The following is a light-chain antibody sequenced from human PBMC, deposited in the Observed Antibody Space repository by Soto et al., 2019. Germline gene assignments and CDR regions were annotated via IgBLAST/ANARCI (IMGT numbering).Light chain of an antibody. J-gene: IGKJ1*01. CDR1: QSLLHSDGYNY. V-gene: IGKV2-28*01. CDR3: MQALQTPVT. CDR2: LGS. Sequence: EIVMTQSPLSLPFTPGEPSSISSRSSQSLLHSDGYNYLDWYLQKPGRSPQLLIYLGSNRASGVPDRFSGSGSGRYFTLKISNLEAEDVGVDYCMQALQTPVTFGQGTKVEIK.